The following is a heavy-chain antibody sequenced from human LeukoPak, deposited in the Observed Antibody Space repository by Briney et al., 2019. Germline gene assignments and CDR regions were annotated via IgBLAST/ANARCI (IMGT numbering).Heavy chain of an antibody. J-gene: IGHJ3*02. Sequence: GGSLRLSCAVSGFTFSAFWMHWVRQAPGKGLVWVSRINSDDSRTTYADSVKGRFTISRDNSKNTLYLQMNSLRVEDTAVYYCARGYKMSTQWGAFDIWGQGTMVTVSS. CDR3: ARGYKMSTQWGAFDI. D-gene: IGHD5-24*01. CDR2: INSDDSRT. CDR1: GFTFSAFW. V-gene: IGHV3-74*01.